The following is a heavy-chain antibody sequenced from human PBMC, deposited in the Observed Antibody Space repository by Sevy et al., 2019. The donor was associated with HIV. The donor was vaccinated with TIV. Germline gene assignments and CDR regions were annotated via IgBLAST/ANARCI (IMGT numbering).Heavy chain of an antibody. D-gene: IGHD6-13*01. V-gene: IGHV4-4*07. J-gene: IGHJ4*02. CDR2: IYPSGNT. CDR1: GGSISGSY. Sequence: SETLSLTYTVSGGSISGSYWSWIRQSAGKGLEWIGRIYPSGNTNYNPSLKSRVTMSVDTSKNHFSLKLTSVTAADTAAYYCAREDSSTWCFHFWGQGTLVTVSS. CDR3: AREDSSTWCFHF.